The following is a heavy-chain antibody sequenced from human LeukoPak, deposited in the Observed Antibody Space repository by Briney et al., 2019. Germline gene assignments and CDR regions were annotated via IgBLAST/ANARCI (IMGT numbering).Heavy chain of an antibody. D-gene: IGHD3-22*01. CDR2: ISGSGGST. V-gene: IGHV3-23*01. J-gene: IGHJ4*02. CDR1: GFTFSSYA. Sequence: GGSLRLSCAASGFTFSSYAMSWVRQAPGKGLEWVSAISGSGGSTYYADSVKGRFAISRDNSKNTLYLQMNSLRAEDTAVYYCAKMYYDSSGYYYPFDYWGQGTLVTVSS. CDR3: AKMYYDSSGYYYPFDY.